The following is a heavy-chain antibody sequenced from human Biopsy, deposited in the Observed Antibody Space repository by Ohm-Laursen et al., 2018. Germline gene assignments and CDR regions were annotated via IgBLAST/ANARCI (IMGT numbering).Heavy chain of an antibody. V-gene: IGHV3-9*01. CDR2: ISWNSGIK. Sequence: SLRLSCAASGFTFYDNAMHWVRQAPGKGLEWVSGISWNSGIKDYADSVKGRFAISRDNAKNSLYLQMSSLSSEDTALYYCTKARGRFLEWVDPFDFWGQGTMVTVSS. J-gene: IGHJ3*01. CDR1: GFTFYDNA. D-gene: IGHD3-3*01. CDR3: TKARGRFLEWVDPFDF.